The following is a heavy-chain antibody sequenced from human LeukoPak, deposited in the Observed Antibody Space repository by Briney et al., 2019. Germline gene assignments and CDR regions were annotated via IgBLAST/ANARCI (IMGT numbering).Heavy chain of an antibody. CDR2: IYRDGSS. V-gene: IGHV3-66*01. Sequence: GGSPRLSCVASGLSVSSNYMSWVRQAPGKGLEWVSVIYRDGSSYYAESVKGRFTISRDNSKNTLYIQMNSLRAEDTAVYYCARSFYDILIGYYQYFDYWGQGTLVTVSS. D-gene: IGHD3-9*01. CDR3: ARSFYDILIGYYQYFDY. J-gene: IGHJ4*02. CDR1: GLSVSSNY.